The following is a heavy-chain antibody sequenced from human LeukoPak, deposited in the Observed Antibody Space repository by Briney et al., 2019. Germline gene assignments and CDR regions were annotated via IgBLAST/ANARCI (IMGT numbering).Heavy chain of an antibody. CDR1: GGSISSYY. J-gene: IGHJ1*01. CDR2: IYYSGRT. D-gene: IGHD3-16*01. V-gene: IGHV4-59*08. Sequence: PSETLSLTCTVSGGSISSYYWSWIRQRPGKGLECIGYIYYSGRTKYNPSLTSRVTISVDTSKNQIPLKVSSVAASYTAVYARHTDDLGYFQHWGQGTLVTVSS. CDR3: HTDDLGYFQH.